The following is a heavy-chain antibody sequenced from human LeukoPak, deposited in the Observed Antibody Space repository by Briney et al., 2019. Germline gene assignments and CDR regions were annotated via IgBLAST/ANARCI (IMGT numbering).Heavy chain of an antibody. V-gene: IGHV5-51*01. Sequence: GASLQISCEGAGSIFTNFWVGWVRQLPGKGLEGMGIIYPGDSDIRYSPSFQGQVTISADKSINTAYLQWSSLKASDTAMYFCARRDDSNWIFDYWGQGSLVIVSS. J-gene: IGHJ4*02. CDR2: IYPGDSDI. CDR1: GSIFTNFW. CDR3: ARRDDSNWIFDY. D-gene: IGHD1-1*01.